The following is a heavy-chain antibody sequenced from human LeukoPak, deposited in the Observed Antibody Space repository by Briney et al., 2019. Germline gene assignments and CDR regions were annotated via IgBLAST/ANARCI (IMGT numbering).Heavy chain of an antibody. V-gene: IGHV3-64*01. CDR3: AGDKGSSSWYYNWFDP. CDR1: GFTFSSYA. CDR2: ISSNGGST. J-gene: IGHJ5*02. D-gene: IGHD6-13*01. Sequence: GGSLRLSCAASGFTFSSYAMHWVRQAPGKGLEYVSAISSNGGSTYYANSVKGRFTISRDNSKNTLYLQMGSLRAEDMAVYYCAGDKGSSSWYYNWFDPWGQGTLVTVSS.